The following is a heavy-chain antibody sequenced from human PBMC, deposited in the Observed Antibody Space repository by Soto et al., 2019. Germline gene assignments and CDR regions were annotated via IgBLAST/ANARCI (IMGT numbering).Heavy chain of an antibody. Sequence: QVQLVESGGGVVQPGRSLRLSCAASGFTFSSYGMHWVRQAPGKGLEWVAVIWYDGSNKYYADSVKGRFTISRDNSKNTLYLQMNSLRAEDTAVYYCARDGHYYDSSGYYSDAFVIWGQGTMVTVSS. J-gene: IGHJ3*02. CDR2: IWYDGSNK. V-gene: IGHV3-33*01. D-gene: IGHD3-22*01. CDR3: ARDGHYYDSSGYYSDAFVI. CDR1: GFTFSSYG.